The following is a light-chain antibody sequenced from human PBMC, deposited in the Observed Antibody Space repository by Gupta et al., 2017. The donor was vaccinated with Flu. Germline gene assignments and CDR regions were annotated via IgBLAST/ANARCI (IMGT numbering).Light chain of an antibody. V-gene: IGKV4-1*01. CDR3: QQYDSAPPWT. J-gene: IGKJ1*01. CDR1: QSVLYSSNNKNY. Sequence: LSERATINCKSSQSVLYSSNNKNYLAWYQQKPRQPPKLLIYWASTRESGVPDRFSGSGSGTDFTLTISSLQAEDAAVYYCQQYDSAPPWTFGQGTKVEIK. CDR2: WAS.